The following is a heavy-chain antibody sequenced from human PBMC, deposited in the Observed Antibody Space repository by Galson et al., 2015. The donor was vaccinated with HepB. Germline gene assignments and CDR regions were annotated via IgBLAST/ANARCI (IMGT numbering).Heavy chain of an antibody. D-gene: IGHD3-10*01. CDR3: ARGGYGSGSYILWY. CDR1: GYTFSSYY. V-gene: IGHV1-3*01. CDR2: INAVNGNT. J-gene: IGHJ4*02. Sequence: SVKVSCKASGYTFSSYYMHWVRQAPGQSLEWMGWINAVNGNTKYPQKLLGRVTITRDTFATTAYMELSSLRSEDTAVYYCARGGYGSGSYILWYWGQGTLVTVSS.